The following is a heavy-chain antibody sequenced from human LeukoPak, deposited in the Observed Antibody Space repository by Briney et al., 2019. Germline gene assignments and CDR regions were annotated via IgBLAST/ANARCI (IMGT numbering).Heavy chain of an antibody. V-gene: IGHV1-69*13. CDR3: ARASHSYCNNGVCYTTQYFFDY. CDR2: IIPIFGTA. Sequence: SVKVSCKASGGTFSSYAISWVRQAPGQGLEWMGGIIPIFGTANYAQKFQGRVTITADESTSTAYMELSSLRSEDTAVYYCARASHSYCNNGVCYTTQYFFDYWGQGTLVTVSS. J-gene: IGHJ4*02. D-gene: IGHD2-8*01. CDR1: GGTFSSYA.